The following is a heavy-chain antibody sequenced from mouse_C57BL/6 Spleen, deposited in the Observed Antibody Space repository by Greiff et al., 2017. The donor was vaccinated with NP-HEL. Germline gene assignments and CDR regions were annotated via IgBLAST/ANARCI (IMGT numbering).Heavy chain of an antibody. CDR3: ARKGLLRPFAY. Sequence: QVQLQQPGAELVKPGASVKLSCKASGYTFTSYWMQWVKQRPGQGLEWIGEIDPSDSYTNYNQKFKGKATLTVDTASSTAYMQLSSLTSEDSAVYYCARKGLLRPFAYWGQGTLVTVSA. CDR1: GYTFTSYW. CDR2: IDPSDSYT. V-gene: IGHV1-50*01. J-gene: IGHJ3*01. D-gene: IGHD1-2*01.